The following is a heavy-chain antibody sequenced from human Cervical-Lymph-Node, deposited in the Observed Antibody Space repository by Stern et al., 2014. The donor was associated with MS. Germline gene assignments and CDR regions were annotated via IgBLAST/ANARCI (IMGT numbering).Heavy chain of an antibody. CDR1: GFTFSNYW. V-gene: IGHV3-74*02. J-gene: IGHJ4*02. CDR2: INSDGTGT. D-gene: IGHD1-26*01. CDR3: TRGGLVGASPFDF. Sequence: EVQLEESGGGLVQPGGSLRLSCAASGFTFSNYWIHWVRQAPGTGLVWVSRINSDGTGTSYADSVKGRFTISRDNAKNTLYLQMDSLRVDDTAVYYCTRGGLVGASPFDFWGQGTLVTVSP.